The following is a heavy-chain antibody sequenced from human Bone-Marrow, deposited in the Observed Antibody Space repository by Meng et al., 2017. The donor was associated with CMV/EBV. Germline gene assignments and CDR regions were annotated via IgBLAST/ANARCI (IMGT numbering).Heavy chain of an antibody. CDR1: GFTVSRNY. Sequence: GGSLRLSCAASGFTVSRNYMSWVRQAPGKGLEWVSVIYSGGSTYYADSVKGRFTISRDNSKNTLYLQMNSLRAEDTAVYYCARVYCSSTSCYKEFDYWGQGTLVTVSS. CDR2: IYSGGST. CDR3: ARVYCSSTSCYKEFDY. J-gene: IGHJ4*02. V-gene: IGHV3-53*01. D-gene: IGHD2-2*02.